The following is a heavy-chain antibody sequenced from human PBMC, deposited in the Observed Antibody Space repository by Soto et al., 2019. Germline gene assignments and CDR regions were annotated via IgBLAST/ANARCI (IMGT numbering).Heavy chain of an antibody. CDR3: ARRAITGTTNNWFDP. V-gene: IGHV1-46*03. CDR1: GYTFTSYY. Sequence: ASVKVSCKASGYTFTSYYMHWVRQAPEQGLEWMGIINPSGGSTSYAQKFQGRVTMTRDTSTSTVHMELSSLRSEDTAVYYCARRAITGTTNNWFDPWGQGTLVTVSS. CDR2: INPSGGST. J-gene: IGHJ5*02. D-gene: IGHD1-7*01.